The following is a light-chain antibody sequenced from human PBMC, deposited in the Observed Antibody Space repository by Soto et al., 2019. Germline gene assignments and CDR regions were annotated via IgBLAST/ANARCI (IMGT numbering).Light chain of an antibody. CDR3: QQYGSSPPGT. CDR1: QSVSSSY. J-gene: IGKJ1*01. Sequence: EIVLTRSPGTLSLSPGERATLSCRASQSVSSSYLAWYQQKPGQAPRLLIYGASSRATGIPDRFSGSGSGTDFTLTISRLEPEDFAVYYCQQYGSSPPGTFGQGTKV. V-gene: IGKV3-20*01. CDR2: GAS.